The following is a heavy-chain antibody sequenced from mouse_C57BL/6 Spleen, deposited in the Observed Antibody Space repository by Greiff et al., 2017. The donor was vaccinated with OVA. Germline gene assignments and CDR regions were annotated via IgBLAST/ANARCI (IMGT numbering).Heavy chain of an antibody. V-gene: IGHV3-6*01. CDR3: AREDLSLYAMDY. Sequence: EVKLVESGPGLVKPSQSLSLTCSVTGYSITSGYYWNWIRQFPGNKLEWMGYISYDGSNNYNPSLKNRISITRDTSKNQFFLKLNSVTTEDTATYYCAREDLSLYAMDYWGQGTSVTVSA. CDR1: GYSITSGYY. J-gene: IGHJ4*01. CDR2: ISYDGSN.